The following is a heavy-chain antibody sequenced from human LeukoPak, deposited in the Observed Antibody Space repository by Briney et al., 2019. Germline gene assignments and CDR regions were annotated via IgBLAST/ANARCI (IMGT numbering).Heavy chain of an antibody. Sequence: PGGSLRLSCAASGFAFSTNAMHWVRQAPGKGLEWMAVISFDGSSDTYADPVEGRFTISRDNSKNTLYLQMNSLTNDDTAVYYCARDGANSLVQGGAYFADWGQGALVTVSS. J-gene: IGHJ1*01. CDR3: ARDGANSLVQGGAYFAD. D-gene: IGHD1-26*01. CDR1: GFAFSTNA. V-gene: IGHV3-30*04. CDR2: ISFDGSSD.